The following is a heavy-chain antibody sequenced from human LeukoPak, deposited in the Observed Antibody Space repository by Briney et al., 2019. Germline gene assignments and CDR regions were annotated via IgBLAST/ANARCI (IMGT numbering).Heavy chain of an antibody. D-gene: IGHD5-24*01. CDR2: ISYDGSTK. V-gene: IGHV3-30*04. CDR1: VFTSTNFA. J-gene: IGHJ4*02. CDR3: ARRSRDGWYFDY. Sequence: GGSLRPSPVPSVFTSTNFAVHCVPQAPDKGLWWGAFISYDGSTKYYADYVKGRFTISRDNSKNTLYLQMNSLRTEDTAVYYCARRSRDGWYFDYWGQGTLVTVSS.